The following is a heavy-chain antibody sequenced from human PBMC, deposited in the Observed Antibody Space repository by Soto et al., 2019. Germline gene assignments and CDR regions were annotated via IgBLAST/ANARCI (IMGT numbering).Heavy chain of an antibody. V-gene: IGHV5-51*01. D-gene: IGHD3-3*01. CDR2: IYPGDSDT. CDR1: GYSFTSYW. Sequence: GESLKISCKGSGYSFTSYWIGWVRQMPGKGLEWMGIIYPGDSDTRYSPSFQGQVTISADKSISTAYLQWSSLKASDTAMYYCATTPKKYDFWSGSHYYYGMDVWGKGNTVNVSS. CDR3: ATTPKKYDFWSGSHYYYGMDV. J-gene: IGHJ6*04.